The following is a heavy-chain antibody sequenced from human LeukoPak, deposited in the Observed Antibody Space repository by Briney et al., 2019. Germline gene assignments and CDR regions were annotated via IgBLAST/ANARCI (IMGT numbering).Heavy chain of an antibody. D-gene: IGHD1-26*01. V-gene: IGHV3-21*01. J-gene: IGHJ4*02. CDR1: GFTFSSYS. CDR3: ARDLIVGASWDY. CDR2: ISSSSSYI. Sequence: NPGGSLRLSCAASGFTFSSYSMNWVRQAPGKGLEWVSSISSSSSYIYYADSVKGRFTISRDNAKNSLYLQMNSLRAEDTAVYYCARDLIVGASWDYWGQGTLVTVSS.